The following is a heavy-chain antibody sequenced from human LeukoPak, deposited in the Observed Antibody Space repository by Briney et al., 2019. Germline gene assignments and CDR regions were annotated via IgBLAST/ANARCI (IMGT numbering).Heavy chain of an antibody. D-gene: IGHD6-13*01. J-gene: IGHJ4*02. V-gene: IGHV4-39*01. CDR3: ARRGITYSSSFFAY. Sequence: SETLSLTCTVSGDSIGSSNYYWAWVRQPPGEGLEWLGSIFYSGSTYYNPSLKSRVTISVDTSKNQFYLNLHSVTAADTATYYCARRGITYSSSFFAYWGQGTPVTVSS. CDR1: GDSIGSSNYY. CDR2: IFYSGST.